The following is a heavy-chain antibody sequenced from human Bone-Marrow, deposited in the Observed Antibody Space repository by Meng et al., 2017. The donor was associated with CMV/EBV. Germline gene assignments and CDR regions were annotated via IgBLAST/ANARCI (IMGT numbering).Heavy chain of an antibody. D-gene: IGHD3-16*01. J-gene: IGHJ4*02. Sequence: GGSLRLSCAASGFSFRTSHMHWIRQAPGKGLEWVAYIWFDDTDKSSADSVKGRFTISRDNSKNTLYLQMSSLTAEDTAIYYCATDEGVWKCVYWGLGTLVTVSS. CDR3: ATDEGVWKCVY. CDR2: IWFDDTDK. CDR1: GFSFRTSH. V-gene: IGHV3-30*02.